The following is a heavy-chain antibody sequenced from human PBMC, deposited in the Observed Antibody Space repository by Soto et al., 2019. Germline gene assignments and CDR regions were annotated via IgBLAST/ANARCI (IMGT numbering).Heavy chain of an antibody. Sequence: QVELVEAGGGVVQPGRPLRLSCAASGFTPITYGMHWIRQAPGKGLEWVAAMSYDGTKEYYADSVKARFTISRDNSRNTLFLQLNSLRAEDTAVYYCAKEYGSTWIDHWGQGTLVTVSS. J-gene: IGHJ4*02. CDR3: AKEYGSTWIDH. D-gene: IGHD6-13*01. CDR2: MSYDGTKE. CDR1: GFTPITYG. V-gene: IGHV3-30*18.